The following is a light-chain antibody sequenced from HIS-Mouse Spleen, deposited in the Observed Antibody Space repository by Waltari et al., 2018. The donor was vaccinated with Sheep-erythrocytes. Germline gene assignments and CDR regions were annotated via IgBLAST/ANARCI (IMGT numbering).Light chain of an antibody. V-gene: IGLV2-23*01. Sequence: QSALTQPASVSGSPGPSITISCTGTSSDVGCYNLFSWYQQHPDKAPKLMIYEGSKRPSGVSNRFSGSKSGNTASLTISGLQAEDEADYYCCSYAGSSTLVFGGGTKLTVL. J-gene: IGLJ2*01. CDR2: EGS. CDR3: CSYAGSSTLV. CDR1: SSDVGCYNL.